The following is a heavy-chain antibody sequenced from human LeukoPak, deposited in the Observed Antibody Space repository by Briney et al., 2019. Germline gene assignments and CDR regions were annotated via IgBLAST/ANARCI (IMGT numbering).Heavy chain of an antibody. D-gene: IGHD3-22*01. Sequence: SETLSLTCAVYGGSFSGYYWSWIRQPPGKGLEWIGEINHSGSTNYNPSLKSRVTISVDTSKNQFSLKLSSVTAADTAVYYCARGIYYDSSGYHFDYWGQGTLVTVSS. J-gene: IGHJ4*02. CDR1: GGSFSGYY. V-gene: IGHV4-34*01. CDR2: INHSGST. CDR3: ARGIYYDSSGYHFDY.